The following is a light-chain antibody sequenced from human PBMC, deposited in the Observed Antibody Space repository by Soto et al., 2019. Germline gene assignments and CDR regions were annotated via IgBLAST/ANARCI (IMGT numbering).Light chain of an antibody. CDR3: SSYAGSNIYV. V-gene: IGLV2-8*01. CDR1: SSDVGGYNY. J-gene: IGLJ1*01. Sequence: QSVLPQPPSASGSPGQSATISCTGTSSDVGGYNYVSWYQQHPGKAPKLMIYEVSKRPSGVPDRFSGSKSGNTASLTVSGLQAEDEADYYCSSYAGSNIYVFGTGTKVTVL. CDR2: EVS.